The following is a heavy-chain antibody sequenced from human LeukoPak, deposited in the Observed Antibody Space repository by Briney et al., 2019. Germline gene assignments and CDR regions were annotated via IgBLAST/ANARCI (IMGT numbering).Heavy chain of an antibody. CDR2: INHSGST. V-gene: IGHV4-34*01. Sequence: PSETLSLTCAVYGGSFSGYYWSWIRQPPGKGLEWIGEINHSGSTNYNPFLKSRVTISVDTSKNQFSLKLSSVTAADTAVYYCAGSAEQQPAGYFDYWGQGTLVTVSS. CDR1: GGSFSGYY. CDR3: AGSAEQQPAGYFDY. J-gene: IGHJ4*02. D-gene: IGHD6-13*01.